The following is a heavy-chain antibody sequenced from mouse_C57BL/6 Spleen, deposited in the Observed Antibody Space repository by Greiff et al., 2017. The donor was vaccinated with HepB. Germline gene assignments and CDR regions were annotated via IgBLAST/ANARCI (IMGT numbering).Heavy chain of an antibody. D-gene: IGHD2-4*01. V-gene: IGHV5-4*01. CDR1: GFTFSSYA. CDR3: ARAVDYLYAMDY. CDR2: ISDGGSYT. J-gene: IGHJ4*01. Sequence: EVQLVESGGGLVKPGGSLKLSCAASGFTFSSYAMSWVRQTPEKRLEWVATISDGGSYTYYPDNVKGRFTISRDNAKNNLYLQMSHLKSEDTAMYYCARAVDYLYAMDYWGQGTSVTVSS.